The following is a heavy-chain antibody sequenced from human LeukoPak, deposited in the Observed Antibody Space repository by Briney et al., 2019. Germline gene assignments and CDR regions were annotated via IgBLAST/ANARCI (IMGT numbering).Heavy chain of an antibody. V-gene: IGHV1-69*01. CDR3: ARCLTDVPRCYYYYGMDV. D-gene: IGHD3-16*01. CDR2: IIPIFGTA. CDR1: EGTFSSYA. Sequence: SVKVSCKASEGTFSSYAISWVRQAPGQGLEWMGGIIPIFGTANYAQKFQGRVTITADESTSTAYMELSSLRSEDTAVYYCARCLTDVPRCYYYYGMDVWGQGTTVTVSS. J-gene: IGHJ6*02.